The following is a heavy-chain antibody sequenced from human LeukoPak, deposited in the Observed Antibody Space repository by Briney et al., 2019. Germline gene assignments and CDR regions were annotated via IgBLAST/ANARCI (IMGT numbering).Heavy chain of an antibody. Sequence: SVKVSCKASGGTFSSYAISWVRQAPGQGLEWMGGIIPTFGTANYAQKFQGRVTITADESTSTAYMELSSLRSEDTAVYYCARSYDSSGLYYGMDVWGQGTTVTVSS. V-gene: IGHV1-69*13. CDR2: IIPTFGTA. CDR3: ARSYDSSGLYYGMDV. CDR1: GGTFSSYA. J-gene: IGHJ6*02. D-gene: IGHD3-22*01.